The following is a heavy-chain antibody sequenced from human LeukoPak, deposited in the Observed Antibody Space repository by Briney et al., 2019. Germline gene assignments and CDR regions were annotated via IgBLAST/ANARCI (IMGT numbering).Heavy chain of an antibody. D-gene: IGHD2-8*01. CDR2: ISSSSSTI. V-gene: IGHV3-48*04. CDR3: ARHLSNDFRWFDP. J-gene: IGHJ5*02. Sequence: PPGGSLRLSCAASGFTFSSYSMNWVRQAPGKGLEWVSYISSSSSTIYYADSVKGRFTISRDNAKNSLYLQMNSLRAEDTAVYYCARHLSNDFRWFDPWGQGTLVTVSS. CDR1: GFTFSSYS.